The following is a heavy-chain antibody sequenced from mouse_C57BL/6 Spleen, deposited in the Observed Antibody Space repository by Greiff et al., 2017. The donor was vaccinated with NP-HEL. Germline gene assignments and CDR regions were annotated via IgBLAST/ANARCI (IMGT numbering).Heavy chain of an antibody. Sequence: QVQLQQSGAELVRPGTSVKVSCKASGYAFTNFLLEWVKQRPGQGLEWVGVINPGSGGTYYNERFKGKGTLTADKSSSTAYMQLSSLTSEDSAVYFCARSHYYGSSYGFAYWGQGTLVTVSA. CDR3: ARSHYYGSSYGFAY. CDR1: GYAFTNFL. D-gene: IGHD1-1*01. J-gene: IGHJ3*01. V-gene: IGHV1-54*01. CDR2: INPGSGGT.